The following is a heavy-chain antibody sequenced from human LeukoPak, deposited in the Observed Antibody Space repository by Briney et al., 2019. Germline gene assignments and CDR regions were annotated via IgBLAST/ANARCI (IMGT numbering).Heavy chain of an antibody. CDR3: ARHVVVAANGMDV. V-gene: IGHV5-51*01. D-gene: IGHD2-15*01. Sequence: GESLKISCKGSGYSFTSYWIGWVRQMPGKGLEWMGIIYPGDSDTRYSPSFQGQVTISADKSISTAYLQWSSLKASDTAMYYCARHVVVAANGMDVWGQGTTVTVSS. CDR1: GYSFTSYW. CDR2: IYPGDSDT. J-gene: IGHJ6*02.